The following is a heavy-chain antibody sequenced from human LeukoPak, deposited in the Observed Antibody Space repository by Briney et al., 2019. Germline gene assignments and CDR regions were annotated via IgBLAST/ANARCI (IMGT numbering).Heavy chain of an antibody. CDR2: IIPILGIA. V-gene: IGHV1-69*04. D-gene: IGHD4-17*01. J-gene: IGHJ4*02. CDR1: GGTFSSYA. Sequence: GASVKVSCKASGGTFSSYAISWVRQAPGQGLEWMGRIIPILGIANYAQKFQGRVTITADKSTSTAYMELSSLRSEDTAVYYCAGYDYGDSTYFSPPFDYWGQGTLVTVSS. CDR3: AGYDYGDSTYFSPPFDY.